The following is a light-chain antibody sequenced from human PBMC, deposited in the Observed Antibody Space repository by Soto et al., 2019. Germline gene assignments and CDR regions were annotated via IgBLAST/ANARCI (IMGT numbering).Light chain of an antibody. Sequence: QSLLAPPPSVSGAPGQRVTISCTGSSSNIGAGYDVHWYQQLPGTAPKLLIYGNSNRPSGVPDRFSGSKSGTSASLAITGLQAEDEADYYCQSYDSSLSGLYVFGTGTKVTVL. CDR1: SSNIGAGYD. CDR3: QSYDSSLSGLYV. J-gene: IGLJ1*01. V-gene: IGLV1-40*01. CDR2: GNS.